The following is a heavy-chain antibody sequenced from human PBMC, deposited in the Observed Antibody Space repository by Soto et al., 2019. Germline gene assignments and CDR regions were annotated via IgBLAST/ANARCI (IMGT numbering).Heavy chain of an antibody. Sequence: GGSLRLSCAASGFTFSSYSMNWVRQAPGKGLEWVSSISSSSSYIYYADSVKGRFTISRDNAKNSLYLQMNSLRAEDTAVYYCARDSSSWFTHFDYWGQGTLVTVSS. CDR3: ARDSSSWFTHFDY. J-gene: IGHJ4*02. D-gene: IGHD6-13*01. V-gene: IGHV3-21*01. CDR1: GFTFSSYS. CDR2: ISSSSSYI.